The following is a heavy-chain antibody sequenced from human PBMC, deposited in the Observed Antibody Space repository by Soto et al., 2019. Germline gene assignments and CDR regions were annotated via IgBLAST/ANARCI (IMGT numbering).Heavy chain of an antibody. V-gene: IGHV4-31*02. CDR1: GDSLTSGGYY. Sequence: SETMSHTCPVSGDSLTSGGYYWKWIRQHPGRGLEWIGYIYYTGRTYYNPSLESRVTFSVDTSKNQFSLKLSSVTAADTAVYYCARDVTSNHNCSDLWGHGTLVTVSS. CDR3: ARDVTSNHNCSDL. CDR2: IYYTGRT. J-gene: IGHJ5*02. D-gene: IGHD2-2*01.